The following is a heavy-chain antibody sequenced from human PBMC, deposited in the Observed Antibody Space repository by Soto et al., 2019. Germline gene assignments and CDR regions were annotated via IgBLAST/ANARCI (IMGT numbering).Heavy chain of an antibody. CDR3: ARSPTLYYFDN. V-gene: IGHV4-59*08. Sequence: GSLSLTCTVSGGSINTYYWSRIRQPPGKGLEWIGYIYYSGNTDYNPSLKSRVTIAVDTSKNQFSLKLTSVTAADTAVYYCARSPTLYYFDNWGQGTLVTVSS. D-gene: IGHD2-2*01. J-gene: IGHJ4*02. CDR1: GGSINTYY. CDR2: IYYSGNT.